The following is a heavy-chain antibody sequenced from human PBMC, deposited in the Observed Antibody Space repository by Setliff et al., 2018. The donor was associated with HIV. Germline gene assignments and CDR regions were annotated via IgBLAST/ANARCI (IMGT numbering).Heavy chain of an antibody. D-gene: IGHD6-6*01. J-gene: IGHJ6*02. V-gene: IGHV3-33*01. CDR3: ARDFYSSTSGAVPD. CDR1: GLTFSNYG. CDR2: IWYDGSNK. Sequence: PGGSLRLSCATSGLTFSNYGMHWVRQAPGRGLEWVSIIWYDGSNKFYADSVKGRFTISRDNSKNTLYLQMNNLRVEDTAVYYCARDFYSSTSGAVPDWGQGTAVTVSS.